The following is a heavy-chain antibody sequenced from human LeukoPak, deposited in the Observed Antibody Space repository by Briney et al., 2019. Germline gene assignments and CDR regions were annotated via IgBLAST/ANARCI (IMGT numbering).Heavy chain of an antibody. CDR1: GFTLSSYW. D-gene: IGHD3-9*01. CDR2: IKQDGSEK. J-gene: IGHJ4*02. CDR3: ARARSGYFNWLLAYYFDY. Sequence: GGSLRLSCAASGFTLSSYWMGWVRQAPGKGLEWVANIKQDGSEKYYVDSVKGRFTISRDNAKNSLYLQMDSLGAEDTAVYYCARARSGYFNWLLAYYFDYWGQGTLVTVSS. V-gene: IGHV3-7*01.